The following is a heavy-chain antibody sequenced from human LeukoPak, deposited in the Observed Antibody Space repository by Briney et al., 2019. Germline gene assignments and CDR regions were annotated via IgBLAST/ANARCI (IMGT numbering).Heavy chain of an antibody. CDR3: ARIAAAENYYYYYGMDV. CDR1: GGSISSYY. J-gene: IGHJ6*02. D-gene: IGHD6-13*01. Sequence: SETLSLTCTVSGGSISSYYWSWIRQHPGKGLEWIGYIYYSGSTYYNPSLKSRVTISVDTSKNQFSLKLSSVTAADTAVYYCARIAAAENYYYYYGMDVWGQGTTVTVSS. V-gene: IGHV4-59*06. CDR2: IYYSGST.